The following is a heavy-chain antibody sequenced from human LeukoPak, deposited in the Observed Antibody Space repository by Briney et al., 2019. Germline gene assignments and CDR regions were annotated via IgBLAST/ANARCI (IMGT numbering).Heavy chain of an antibody. Sequence: ASVKVSCKASGGTFSSYAISWVRQAPGQGPEWMGGIIPIFGTANYAQKFQGRVTITADESTSTAYMELSSLRSEDTAVYYCAQSGGDTVTRFDYWGQGTLVTVSS. CDR3: AQSGGDTVTRFDY. V-gene: IGHV1-69*13. D-gene: IGHD4-11*01. J-gene: IGHJ4*02. CDR1: GGTFSSYA. CDR2: IIPIFGTA.